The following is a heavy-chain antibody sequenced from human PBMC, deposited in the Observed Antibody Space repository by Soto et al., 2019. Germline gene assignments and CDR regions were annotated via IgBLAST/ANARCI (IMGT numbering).Heavy chain of an antibody. CDR2: ISGSGKDT. CDR1: GFDLTSSR. Sequence: GSLRLSCVASGFDLTSSRMNWVRQAPGEGLEWVASISGSGKDTFYRHSVKGRFAISRDRAGPSLFLRMDSVKVEDTAVYHCARVPLVAGSAFYCAMYVWGPGTAVTVSS. V-gene: IGHV3-21*01. J-gene: IGHJ6*02. CDR3: ARVPLVAGSAFYCAMYV. D-gene: IGHD3-10*01.